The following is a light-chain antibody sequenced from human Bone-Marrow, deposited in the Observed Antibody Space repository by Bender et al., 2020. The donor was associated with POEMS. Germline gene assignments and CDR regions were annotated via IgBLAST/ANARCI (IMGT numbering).Light chain of an antibody. Sequence: QSVLTQPPSASGTPGPSVTISCSGTSSNFGNNAANWYQHVPGTAPQLLIYSNNQRPSGVPDRFSASTSGTSASLAISGLHSDDEADYYCSSWDDSLNGWVFGGGTKLTVL. CDR2: SNN. CDR1: SSNFGNNA. J-gene: IGLJ3*02. CDR3: SSWDDSLNGWV. V-gene: IGLV1-44*01.